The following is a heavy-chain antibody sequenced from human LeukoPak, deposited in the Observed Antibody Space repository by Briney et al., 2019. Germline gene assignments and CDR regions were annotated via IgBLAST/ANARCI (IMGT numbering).Heavy chain of an antibody. CDR2: IYFSGNT. V-gene: IGHV4-39*01. CDR1: GASISSSRYY. J-gene: IGHJ6*03. Sequence: SETLSLTCTVSGASISSSRYYWGWIRQPPGKGLEWIGSIYFSGNTYYNLSLKSRVTMSVDTSKNQFSLKLSSVTAADSAVYYCARHPKSGSYYVPYYMDVWGKGTTVTVSS. CDR3: ARHPKSGSYYVPYYMDV. D-gene: IGHD1-26*01.